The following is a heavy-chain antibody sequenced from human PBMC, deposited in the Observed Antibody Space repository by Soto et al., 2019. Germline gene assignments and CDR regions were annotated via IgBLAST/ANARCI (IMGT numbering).Heavy chain of an antibody. J-gene: IGHJ5*02. CDR1: GYTFTSYG. V-gene: IGHV1-18*01. Sequence: GASVKVSCKASGYTFTSYGISWVRQAPGQGLEWMGWISAYNGNTNYAQKLQGRVTMTTDTSTSTAYMELRSLRSDDTAVYYCARDDALVPAAVGLWFDPWGQGTLVTVSS. CDR2: ISAYNGNT. CDR3: ARDDALVPAAVGLWFDP. D-gene: IGHD2-2*01.